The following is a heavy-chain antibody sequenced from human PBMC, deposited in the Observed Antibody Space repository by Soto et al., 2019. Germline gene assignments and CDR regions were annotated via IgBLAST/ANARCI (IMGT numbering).Heavy chain of an antibody. V-gene: IGHV3-30-3*01. J-gene: IGHJ6*02. CDR2: ISYDGSEE. CDR1: GFTFYTNA. CDR3: ARPVGPFYYYEMDG. Sequence: GWSLRISCAAAGFTFYTNAMEWVRRANGKGLVWVALISYDGSEEYYADPVQGRFIVSRDNSKNTLFLQMNSLRPEDTAVDYCARPVGPFYYYEMDGWGQGTTVTVS.